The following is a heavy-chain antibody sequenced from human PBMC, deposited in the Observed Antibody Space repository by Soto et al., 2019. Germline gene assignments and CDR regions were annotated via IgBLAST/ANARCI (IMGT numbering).Heavy chain of an antibody. J-gene: IGHJ4*02. CDR1: GGSFSGYY. D-gene: IGHD2-15*01. Sequence: PSETLSLTCAVYGGSFSGYYWSWIRQPPGKGLEWIGEINHSGSTNYNPSLKSRVTISVDTSKNQFSLKLSSVTAADTAVYYCARGFCSGGSCYSVYFDYWGQGTLVTV. CDR2: INHSGST. V-gene: IGHV4-34*01. CDR3: ARGFCSGGSCYSVYFDY.